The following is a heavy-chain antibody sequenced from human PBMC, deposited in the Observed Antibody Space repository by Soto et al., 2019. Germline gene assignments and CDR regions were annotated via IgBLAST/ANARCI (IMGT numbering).Heavy chain of an antibody. J-gene: IGHJ5*02. CDR2: IYYSGST. CDR3: ARVFEHSNINWFDP. D-gene: IGHD4-4*01. Sequence: PSETLSLTCTVSGGSISSGGYYWSWIRQHPGKGLEWIGYIYYSGSTYYNPSLKSRVTISVDTSKNQFSLKLSSVTAADTAVYYCARVFEHSNINWFDPWGQGTLVTVSS. V-gene: IGHV4-31*03. CDR1: GGSISSGGYY.